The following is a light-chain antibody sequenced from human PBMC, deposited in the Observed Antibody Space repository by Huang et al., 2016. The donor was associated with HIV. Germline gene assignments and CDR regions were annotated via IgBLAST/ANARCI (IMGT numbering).Light chain of an antibody. CDR3: QQYNSWPRT. Sequence: EIVMTQSPATLSVSPGERATLSCRASQSVYSNLAWYQQKPGQAPRLLIYGALSRGTGSPARCSASGSGTEFTLTISGLQSEDFAVYYCQQYNSWPRTFGQGTWVEIK. CDR1: QSVYSN. J-gene: IGKJ1*01. V-gene: IGKV3-15*01. CDR2: GAL.